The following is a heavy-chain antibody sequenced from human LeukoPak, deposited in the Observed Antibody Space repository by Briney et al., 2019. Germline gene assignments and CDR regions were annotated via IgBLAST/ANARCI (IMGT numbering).Heavy chain of an antibody. D-gene: IGHD5-12*01. CDR2: IYPGDSDT. CDR1: GYSFTSYW. Sequence: GESLKISCKGSGYSFTSYWIGWVRQMPGKGLEWMGIIYPGDSDTRYSPSFQGQVTISADKSISTAYLQWSSLKASDTAMYYCARPRGYSGYDTFLFDYWGQGTLVTVSS. V-gene: IGHV5-51*01. J-gene: IGHJ4*02. CDR3: ARPRGYSGYDTFLFDY.